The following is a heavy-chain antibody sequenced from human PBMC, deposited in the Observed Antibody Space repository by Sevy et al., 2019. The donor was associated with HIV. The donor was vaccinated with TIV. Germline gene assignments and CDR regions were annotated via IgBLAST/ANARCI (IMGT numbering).Heavy chain of an antibody. J-gene: IGHJ4*02. CDR3: ARDSDDYDILTGYYPCDY. Sequence: ASVKVSCKASGYTFTSQYMHWVRQAPGQGLEWMGIINPSAGSTSYSQKFQGRVTMTRDTSTSTVYMELSSLRSEDTAVYYCARDSDDYDILTGYYPCDYWGQGTLITVSS. V-gene: IGHV1-46*01. CDR2: INPSAGST. CDR1: GYTFTSQY. D-gene: IGHD3-9*01.